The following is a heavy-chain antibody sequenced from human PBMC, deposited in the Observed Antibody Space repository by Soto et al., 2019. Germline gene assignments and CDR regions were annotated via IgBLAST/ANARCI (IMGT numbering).Heavy chain of an antibody. CDR3: ARGLKNYYAMDV. CDR2: LNSDGSSK. CDR1: GFTFNSYW. J-gene: IGHJ6*02. D-gene: IGHD3-16*01. Sequence: GGSLRLSCAASGFTFNSYWMHWVRQAPGKGLVWVSRLNSDGSSKYYGDSMKGRFTISRDNAENTVYLQMNSLRDEDTAVYFCARGLKNYYAMDVRGQGTTVTVSS. V-gene: IGHV3-74*01.